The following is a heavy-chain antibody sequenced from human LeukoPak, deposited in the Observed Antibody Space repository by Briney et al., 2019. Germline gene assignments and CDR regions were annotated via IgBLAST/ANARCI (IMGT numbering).Heavy chain of an antibody. V-gene: IGHV3-30-3*01. Sequence: GGSQRLSCAASGFTFSSYAMHWVRQAPGKGLEWVAVISYDGSNKYYADSVKGRFTISRDNSKNTLYLQMNSLRAEDTAVYYCITTVVTSDFDYWGQGTLVTVSS. CDR2: ISYDGSNK. J-gene: IGHJ4*02. CDR3: ITTVVTSDFDY. D-gene: IGHD4-17*01. CDR1: GFTFSSYA.